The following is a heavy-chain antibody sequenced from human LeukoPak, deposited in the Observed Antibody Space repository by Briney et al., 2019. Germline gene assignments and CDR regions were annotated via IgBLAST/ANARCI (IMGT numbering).Heavy chain of an antibody. Sequence: ASVKVSCKASGYTFTSYGISWVRQAPGQGLEWMGWISAYNGNTNYAQKLQGRVTMTTDTSTSTAYMELRSLRSDDTAVYYCARDVAVAGTQNEFGYWGQGTLVTVSS. CDR1: GYTFTSYG. CDR2: ISAYNGNT. V-gene: IGHV1-18*01. D-gene: IGHD6-19*01. CDR3: ARDVAVAGTQNEFGY. J-gene: IGHJ4*02.